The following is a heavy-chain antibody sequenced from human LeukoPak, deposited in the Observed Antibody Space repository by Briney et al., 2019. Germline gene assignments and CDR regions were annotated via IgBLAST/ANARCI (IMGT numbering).Heavy chain of an antibody. D-gene: IGHD6-13*01. CDR3: ARALIAAAGTLDY. V-gene: IGHV3-30-3*01. CDR1: GFXFSSYA. CDR2: ISYDGSNK. Sequence: GGSLRLSCAASGFXFSSYAIHWVRQAPGKGLEWVAVISYDGSNKYYADSVKGRFTISRDNSKNTLYLQMNSLRAEDTAVYYCARALIAAAGTLDYWGQGTLVTVSS. J-gene: IGHJ4*02.